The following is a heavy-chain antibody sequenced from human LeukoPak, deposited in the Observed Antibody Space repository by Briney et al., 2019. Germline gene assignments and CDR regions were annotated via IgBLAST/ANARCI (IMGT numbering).Heavy chain of an antibody. CDR2: IKKQGSEK. CDR3: VRHAYYAFDI. J-gene: IGHJ3*02. V-gene: IGHV3-7*01. Sequence: GGSLRLSCAASGFSISSYWMTWVRQAPGKGLEWVAKIKKQGSEKYYVDSVKGRFTIARDNAKNSLYLQMNNLRAEDTAMYYCVRHAYYAFDIWGQGTMVTVSS. D-gene: IGHD3-16*01. CDR1: GFSISSYW.